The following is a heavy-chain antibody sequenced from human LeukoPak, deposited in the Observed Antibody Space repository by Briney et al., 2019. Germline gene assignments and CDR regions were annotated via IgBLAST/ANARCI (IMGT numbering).Heavy chain of an antibody. CDR1: GFTFDEYA. J-gene: IGHJ2*01. V-gene: IGHV3-9*01. Sequence: GGSLRLSCAASGFTFDEYAMHWVRQAPGKGLEWVSGISWNSGTIDFADSVKGRFTISRDNAKNSLYLQMNSLRAEDTAVYYCAKESGVVVVPAARPYWYFELWGRGTLVIVSS. D-gene: IGHD2-2*01. CDR2: ISWNSGTI. CDR3: AKESGVVVVPAARPYWYFEL.